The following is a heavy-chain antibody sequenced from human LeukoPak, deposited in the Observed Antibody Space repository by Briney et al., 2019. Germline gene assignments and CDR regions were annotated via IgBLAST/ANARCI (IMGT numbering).Heavy chain of an antibody. J-gene: IGHJ5*02. CDR2: IYYSGNT. D-gene: IGHD3-10*01. Sequence: PSETLSLTCTVSGGSISSSSYYWGWIRQPPGKGLEWIGSIYYSGNTYYSPSLKSRVTISVDTSKNQFSLKLSSVTAADTAVYYCARKNFYDSGSYYLTPGFDPWGQGTLVTVSS. V-gene: IGHV4-39*01. CDR1: GGSISSSSYY. CDR3: ARKNFYDSGSYYLTPGFDP.